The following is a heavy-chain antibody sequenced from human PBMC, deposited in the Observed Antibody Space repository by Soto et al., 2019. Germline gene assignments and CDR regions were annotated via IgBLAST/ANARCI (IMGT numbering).Heavy chain of an antibody. CDR3: ARDIITVIGGEIYYYFGMDV. CDR1: GGSFSGYY. V-gene: IGHV4-34*01. J-gene: IGHJ6*02. D-gene: IGHD3-10*01. CDR2: INQSGTT. Sequence: PSENLSLTCAVYGGSFSGYYWSWIRQPPGKGLAWIGEINQSGTTHYNPSLKRRINISIDTSKNQFSLNPTSVTAADTATYYCARDIITVIGGEIYYYFGMDVWGQGTTVTVSS.